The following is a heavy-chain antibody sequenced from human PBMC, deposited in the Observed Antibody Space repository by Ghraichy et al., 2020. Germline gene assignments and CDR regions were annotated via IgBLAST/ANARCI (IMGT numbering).Heavy chain of an antibody. V-gene: IGHV4-39*07. CDR2: FYYSETT. CDR3: AKAVWLGATRNWFDP. D-gene: IGHD1-26*01. Sequence: SETLSLTCTVSGGSISSGGYFWGWIRQPPGKGLEWIGSFYYSETTYYSPSLKSRVTISVDTSRNQLSLRLRSVTAADTAVYYCAKAVWLGATRNWFDPWGQGTLVTVSS. J-gene: IGHJ5*02. CDR1: GGSISSGGYF.